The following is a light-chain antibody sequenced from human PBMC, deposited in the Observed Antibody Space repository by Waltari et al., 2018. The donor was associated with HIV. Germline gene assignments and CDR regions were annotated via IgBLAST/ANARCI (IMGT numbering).Light chain of an antibody. CDR2: EVF. J-gene: IGLJ2*01. Sequence: QSALTQPPSASGSPGQSVTISCTGKSSDVGGYNYVSWYQQHPGKAPKLMMYEVFKRPSGVPERVSGSKSCNTASLTGSGLQAEDEADYYCTSYAGSNNLVFGGGTKLTVL. CDR1: SSDVGGYNY. CDR3: TSYAGSNNLV. V-gene: IGLV2-8*01.